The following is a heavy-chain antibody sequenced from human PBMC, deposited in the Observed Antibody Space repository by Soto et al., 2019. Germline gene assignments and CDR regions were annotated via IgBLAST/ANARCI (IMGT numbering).Heavy chain of an antibody. CDR3: ARGTGMGGVGATGELFDY. D-gene: IGHD1-26*01. V-gene: IGHV1-18*01. CDR2: ISAYNGNT. Sequence: QVQLVQSGAEVKKPGASVKVSCKASGYTFTSYGISWVRQAPGQGLEWMGWISAYNGNTNYAQKLQGRVTITTDTTTSPAYMELRSLRSDDTAVYYCARGTGMGGVGATGELFDYWDQGTLVAVSS. CDR1: GYTFTSYG. J-gene: IGHJ4*02.